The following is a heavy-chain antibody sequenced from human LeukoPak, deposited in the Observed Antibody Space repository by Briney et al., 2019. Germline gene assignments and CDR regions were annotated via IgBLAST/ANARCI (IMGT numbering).Heavy chain of an antibody. CDR3: ARRQRFGELWGFDP. Sequence: PGGSLRLSCAISGFTSTTAWMTWVRQAPGKGLEWIGYIYYSGSTNYNPSLKSRVTISVDTSKNQFSLKLSSVTAADTAVYYCARRQRFGELWGFDPWGQGTLVTVSS. CDR2: IYYSGST. D-gene: IGHD3-10*01. CDR1: GFTSTTAW. J-gene: IGHJ5*02. V-gene: IGHV4-59*08.